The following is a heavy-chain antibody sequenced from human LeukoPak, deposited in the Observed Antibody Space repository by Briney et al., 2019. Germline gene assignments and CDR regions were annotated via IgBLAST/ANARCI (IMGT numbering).Heavy chain of an antibody. CDR3: ARDNRRHYYDSSGQDY. Sequence: GGSLRLSCAASGFTFSSYGMHWVRQAPGKGLEWVAFIRYDGSNKYYADSVKGRFTISRDNSKNTLYLQMNSLRAEDTAVYYCARDNRRHYYDSSGQDYWGQGTLVTVSS. D-gene: IGHD3-22*01. CDR1: GFTFSSYG. J-gene: IGHJ4*02. CDR2: IRYDGSNK. V-gene: IGHV3-30*02.